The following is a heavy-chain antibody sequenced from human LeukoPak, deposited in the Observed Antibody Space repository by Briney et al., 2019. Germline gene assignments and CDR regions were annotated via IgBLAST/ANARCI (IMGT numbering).Heavy chain of an antibody. D-gene: IGHD2-2*01. CDR1: GFTFSSYS. J-gene: IGHJ6*03. CDR2: ISSSSSTI. CDR3: ARNPRVVVPAANYYYMDV. Sequence: PGGSLRLSCAASGFTFSSYSMNWVRQAPGKGLEWVSYISSSSSTIYYADSVKGRFTISRDNAKNSLYLQMNSLRAEDTAVYYCARNPRVVVPAANYYYMDVWGKGTTVTVSS. V-gene: IGHV3-48*01.